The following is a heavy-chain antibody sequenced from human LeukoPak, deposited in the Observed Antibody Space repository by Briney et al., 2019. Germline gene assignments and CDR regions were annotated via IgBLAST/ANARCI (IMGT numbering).Heavy chain of an antibody. CDR2: IGSSDTTV. D-gene: IGHD4-17*01. CDR3: ARLTVTTKDAFDI. CDR1: GFTFSSSE. Sequence: GGSLRLSCAASGFTFSSSEMNWVRQAPGKGLEWVSYIGSSDTTVHYADSVEGRFTISRDNAKNSLYLQMNSLRAEDTAVYYCARLTVTTKDAFDIWGQGTMVIVSS. V-gene: IGHV3-48*03. J-gene: IGHJ3*02.